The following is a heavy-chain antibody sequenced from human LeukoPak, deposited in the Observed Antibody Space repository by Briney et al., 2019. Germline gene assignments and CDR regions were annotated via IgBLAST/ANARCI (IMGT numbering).Heavy chain of an antibody. CDR2: ISGSGGST. CDR1: GFTFSSYE. CDR3: AKDLTAAFDI. J-gene: IGHJ3*02. Sequence: PGGSLRLSCAASGFTFSSYEMNWVRQAPGKGLEWVSAISGSGGSTYYADSVKGRFTISRDNSKNTLYLQMNSLRAEDTAVYYCAKDLTAAFDIWGQGTMVTVSS. V-gene: IGHV3-23*01.